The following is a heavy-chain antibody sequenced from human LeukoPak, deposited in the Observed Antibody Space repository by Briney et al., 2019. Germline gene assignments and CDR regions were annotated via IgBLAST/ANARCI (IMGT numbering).Heavy chain of an antibody. CDR1: GFTFSSHW. CDR3: ARAASCGGDCSSSYLQH. Sequence: GGSLRLSCAASGFTFSSHWMHWVRQAPGKGLVWASRINSDGSSTTYADSVKGRFTISRDNAKNTLYLQMNSLRAEDMAVYYCARAASCGGDCSSSYLQHWGQGTLVTVSS. CDR2: INSDGSST. V-gene: IGHV3-74*01. D-gene: IGHD2-21*02. J-gene: IGHJ1*01.